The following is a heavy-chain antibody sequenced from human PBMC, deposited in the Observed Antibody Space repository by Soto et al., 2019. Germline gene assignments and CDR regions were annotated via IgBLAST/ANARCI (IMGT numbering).Heavy chain of an antibody. CDR3: AREGRDTMIVLA. CDR1: GGSISSGDDY. V-gene: IGHV4-30-4*01. D-gene: IGHD3-22*01. Sequence: SETLSLTYSVSGGSISSGDDYWSWIRQPPGKGLEWIGYIYYTGSTYYNPSLKSRVTISVDTSKNQFSLKLSSVTAADTAVYYCAREGRDTMIVLAWGQGTLVTVSS. CDR2: IYYTGST. J-gene: IGHJ4*02.